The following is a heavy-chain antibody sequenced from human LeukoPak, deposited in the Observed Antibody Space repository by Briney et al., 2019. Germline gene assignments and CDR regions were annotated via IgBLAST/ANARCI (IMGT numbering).Heavy chain of an antibody. Sequence: SETLSLTCTVSGGSISSYYWSWIRQPPGKGLEWIGYIYYSGSTNYNPSLKSRVTISVDTSKNQFSLKLSSVTAADTAVYYCARGDYYDGSGPLVGWGQGTLVTVSS. V-gene: IGHV4-59*01. CDR2: IYYSGST. CDR1: GGSISSYY. CDR3: ARGDYYDGSGPLVG. J-gene: IGHJ4*02. D-gene: IGHD3-22*01.